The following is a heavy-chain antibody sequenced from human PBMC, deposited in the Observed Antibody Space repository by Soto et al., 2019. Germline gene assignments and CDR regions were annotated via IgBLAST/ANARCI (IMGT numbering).Heavy chain of an antibody. CDR1: GYTFTSYG. D-gene: IGHD6-6*01. CDR3: ATGGQLVLSIPVGYFDY. Sequence: KTRGASVKVSCKASGYTFTSYGISWVRQAPGQGLEWMGWTSAYNGNTNYAQKLQGRVTMTEDTSTDTAYMELSSLRSEDTAVYYCATGGQLVLSIPVGYFDYWGQGTLVTVSS. J-gene: IGHJ4*02. V-gene: IGHV1-18*01. CDR2: TSAYNGNT.